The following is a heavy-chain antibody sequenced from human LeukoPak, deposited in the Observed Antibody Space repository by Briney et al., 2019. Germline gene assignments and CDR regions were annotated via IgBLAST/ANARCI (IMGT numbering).Heavy chain of an antibody. CDR1: GHSISSSRHY. D-gene: IGHD6-19*01. CDR3: ARALLSRAKPGYSSGWYGY. J-gene: IGHJ4*02. V-gene: IGHV4-39*07. Sequence: PSATLSLTCTVSGHSISSSRHYWGWIRQPPGKGLEWIGEINHSGSTNYNPSLKSRVTISVDTSKNQFSLKLSSVTAADTAVYYCARALLSRAKPGYSSGWYGYWGQGTLVTVSS. CDR2: INHSGST.